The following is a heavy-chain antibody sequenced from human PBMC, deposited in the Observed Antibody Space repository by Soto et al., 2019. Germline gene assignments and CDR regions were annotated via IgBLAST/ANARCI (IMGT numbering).Heavy chain of an antibody. Sequence: QVQLVESGGGVVQPGRSLRLSCAASGFTFSSYGMHWVRQAPGKGLEWVAVIWYDGSNKYYADSVKGRFTISRDNSKNMLYLQMNSLRADDTAVYYCARLGHDSVAYGFDIWGQGTMVTVSS. J-gene: IGHJ3*02. V-gene: IGHV3-33*01. CDR2: IWYDGSNK. CDR1: GFTFSSYG. CDR3: ARLGHDSVAYGFDI. D-gene: IGHD3-22*01.